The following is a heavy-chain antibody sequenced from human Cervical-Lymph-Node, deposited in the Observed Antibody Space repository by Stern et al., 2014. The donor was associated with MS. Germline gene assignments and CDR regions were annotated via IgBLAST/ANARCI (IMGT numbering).Heavy chain of an antibody. Sequence: VQLVESGGGVVQPGRTLRLSFAASGFTFSTPTMHWVRQAPGKGLEWVAILSYDGSNKNYADAVKGRFTSSRDNSKNTRYLQLNSLRADDTAVYYGARGAYGLGSYFYGMDVWGQGTTVIVSS. CDR3: ARGAYGLGSYFYGMDV. CDR1: GFTFSTPT. CDR2: LSYDGSNK. D-gene: IGHD3-10*01. V-gene: IGHV3-30-3*01. J-gene: IGHJ6*02.